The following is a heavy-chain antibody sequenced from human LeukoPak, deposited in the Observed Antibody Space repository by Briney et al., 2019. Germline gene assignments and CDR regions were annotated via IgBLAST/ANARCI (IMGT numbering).Heavy chain of an antibody. CDR3: ARDQRTPGYSSSWYLPDY. CDR1: GYTFTSYY. D-gene: IGHD6-13*01. V-gene: IGHV1-46*01. Sequence: ASVKASCKASGYTFTSYYMHWVRQAPGQGLEWMGIINPSGGTTTYAQKFQGRVTMTRDTSTSTVYMELSSLRSEDTAVYYCARDQRTPGYSSSWYLPDYWGQGTLVTVSS. CDR2: INPSGGTT. J-gene: IGHJ4*02.